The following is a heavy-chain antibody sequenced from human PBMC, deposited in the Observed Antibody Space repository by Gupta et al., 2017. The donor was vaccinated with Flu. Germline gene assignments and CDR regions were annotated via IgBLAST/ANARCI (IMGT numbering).Heavy chain of an antibody. Sequence: EVQLLESGGGLVQPGGSLRLSCAASGFTFSSYAMSWVRQAPGKGLEWVSAISGSGGSTYYADSVKGRFTISRDNSKNTLYLQMNSLRAEDTAVYYCAKDSYYGSGSYHNYFDYWGQGTLVTVSS. CDR3: AKDSYYGSGSYHNYFDY. V-gene: IGHV3-23*01. D-gene: IGHD3-10*01. CDR2: ISGSGGST. CDR1: GFTFSSYA. J-gene: IGHJ4*02.